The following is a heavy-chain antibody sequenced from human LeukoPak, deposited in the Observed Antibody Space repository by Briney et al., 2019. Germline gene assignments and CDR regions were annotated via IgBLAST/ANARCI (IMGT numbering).Heavy chain of an antibody. V-gene: IGHV3-30*04. Sequence: GRSLRLSCAASGFTFSSYAMHWVRQAPGKGLEWVAVISYDGSNKYYADSVKGRFTISRDNAKNSLYLQMNSLRAEDTAVYYCAREDKVSSSWLWGQGTLVTVSS. CDR1: GFTFSSYA. J-gene: IGHJ4*02. CDR3: AREDKVSSSWL. CDR2: ISYDGSNK. D-gene: IGHD6-13*01.